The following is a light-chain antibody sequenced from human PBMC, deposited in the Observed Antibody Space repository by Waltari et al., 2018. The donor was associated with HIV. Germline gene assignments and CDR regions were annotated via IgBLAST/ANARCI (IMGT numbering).Light chain of an antibody. CDR3: SSYTSSSTPVV. J-gene: IGLJ2*01. V-gene: IGLV2-18*02. Sequence: QSALTQPPSVSGSPGQSVTISCTGTSSDVGSYNRVSWYQHPPGTAPKLMIYEVSNRPSVVPDRFSGSKSGNTASLTISGLQAEDEADYYCSSYTSSSTPVVFGGGTKLTVL. CDR1: SSDVGSYNR. CDR2: EVS.